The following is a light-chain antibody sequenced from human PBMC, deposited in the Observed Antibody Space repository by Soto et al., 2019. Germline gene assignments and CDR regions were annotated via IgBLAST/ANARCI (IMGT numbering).Light chain of an antibody. CDR3: RHYNIGPR. Sequence: ETVMTQSPVTLSVSPRDGATLSCRASQTINNNLAWYQQKPGQAPRLLIYGASRRATGVPARFSGSGSGTEFTLTICSLQSEDFAVYYCRHYNIGPRFGQGSKVDIK. J-gene: IGKJ1*01. CDR2: GAS. V-gene: IGKV3-15*01. CDR1: QTINNN.